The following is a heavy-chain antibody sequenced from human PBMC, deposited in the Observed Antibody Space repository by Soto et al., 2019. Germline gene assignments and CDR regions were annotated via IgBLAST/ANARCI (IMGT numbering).Heavy chain of an antibody. V-gene: IGHV4-30-2*01. J-gene: IGHJ2*01. CDR2: IYHSGST. D-gene: IGHD6-13*01. CDR3: VRGVGSSWSYWYFDL. CDR1: GGSVTNSGHS. Sequence: QLQLQESGSGLVRPSQTLSLTCAVSGGSVTNSGHSWTWIRQPPGKGLEWIGYIYHSGSTYYNTSLKSRVTISVDRSKNHFSLKLNSVTAADTAVYYCVRGVGSSWSYWYFDLWGRGTLVTVSS.